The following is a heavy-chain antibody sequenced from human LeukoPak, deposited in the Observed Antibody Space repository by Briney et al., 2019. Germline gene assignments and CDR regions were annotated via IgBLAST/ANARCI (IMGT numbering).Heavy chain of an antibody. CDR1: GGTFSTYA. V-gene: IGHV1-69*01. J-gene: IGHJ4*02. CDR3: ALPFKGYCSGGSCPHIYCGGY. CDR2: IKPIFGAA. Sequence: SVKVSCKASGGTFSTYAINWVRQAPGQGLEWMGGIKPIFGAAKYKQKFQGRITITADESTTTAYMELSSLRSEDTAVYYCALPFKGYCSGGSCPHIYCGGYRGQGTLVTVSS. D-gene: IGHD2-15*01.